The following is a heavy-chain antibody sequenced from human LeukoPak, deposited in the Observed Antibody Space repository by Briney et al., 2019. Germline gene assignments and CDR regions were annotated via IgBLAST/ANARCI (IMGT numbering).Heavy chain of an antibody. Sequence: SQTLSLTCTVSGGSITSGGFYWSWIRQPPGKGLEWIGYIHQSGDTYQNPSLKSRVTVSLDRSKNEFYLKLNSVTAADTAVYYCARLIAADPQLDYWGQGTLVTVSS. J-gene: IGHJ4*02. V-gene: IGHV4-30-2*01. CDR2: IHQSGDT. CDR3: ARLIAADPQLDY. D-gene: IGHD6-25*01. CDR1: GGSITSGGFY.